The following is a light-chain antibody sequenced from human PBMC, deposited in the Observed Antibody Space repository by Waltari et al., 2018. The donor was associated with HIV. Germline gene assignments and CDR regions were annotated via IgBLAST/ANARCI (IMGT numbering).Light chain of an antibody. J-gene: IGKJ4*01. CDR1: QSVSSY. CDR2: DAS. V-gene: IGKV3-11*01. CDR3: QQRSNWPPALT. Sequence: EIVLTQSPATLSLSPGERATLSCRASQSVSSYLAWYQQKPGQAPRLLIYDASNRATGIPARFSGSGSGTDFTLTISSLEPEDGAVYYCQQRSNWPPALTFGGGTKVEIK.